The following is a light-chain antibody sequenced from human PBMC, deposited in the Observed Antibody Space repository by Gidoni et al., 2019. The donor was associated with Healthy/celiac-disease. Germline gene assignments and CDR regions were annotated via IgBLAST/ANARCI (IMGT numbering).Light chain of an antibody. CDR3: CSYAGSSTLV. J-gene: IGLJ2*01. CDR2: EVS. Sequence: QSALTHPASVSGPPGPSITISCTGTSSDVGSYNLVSWYQQHPGKAPKLMIYEVSKRPSGVSNRFSGSKSGNTASLTISGLQAEDEADYYCCSYAGSSTLVFGGGTKLTVL. V-gene: IGLV2-23*02. CDR1: SSDVGSYNL.